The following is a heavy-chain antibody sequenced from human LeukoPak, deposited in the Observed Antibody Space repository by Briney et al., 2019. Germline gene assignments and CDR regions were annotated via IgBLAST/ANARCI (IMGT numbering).Heavy chain of an antibody. D-gene: IGHD2-15*01. CDR2: ISYSGST. CDR3: ARDLGYCSGGSCYDYYYYMDV. Sequence: SETLSLTCTVSGGSLSSSPYYWGWIRQRPGKGLEWIGSISYSGSTQYNPSLKSRVDIFLQSSKNQFSLELTSVTAADTAVYYCARDLGYCSGGSCYDYYYYMDVWGKGTTVTVSS. CDR1: GGSLSSSPYY. V-gene: IGHV4-39*02. J-gene: IGHJ6*03.